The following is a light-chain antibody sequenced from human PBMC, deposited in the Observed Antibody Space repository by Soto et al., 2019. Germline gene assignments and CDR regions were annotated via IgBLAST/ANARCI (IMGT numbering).Light chain of an antibody. J-gene: IGKJ1*01. CDR2: KVS. CDR1: QSLIHSDGNTY. CDR3: MQGTHWQWT. Sequence: DVVMTQSPLSLPVTLGQPASISCRSSQSLIHSDGNTYLNWFQQRPGQSPRRLIYKVSDQDSGVPDRFTGSGSGTDFTLKISRVEAEDVGVYYCMQGTHWQWTFGQGTEVEIK. V-gene: IGKV2-30*02.